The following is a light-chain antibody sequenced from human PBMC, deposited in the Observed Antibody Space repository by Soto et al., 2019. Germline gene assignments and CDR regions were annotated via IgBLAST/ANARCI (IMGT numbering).Light chain of an antibody. J-gene: IGKJ4*01. CDR3: QQSYSTPQLT. CDR1: QSISSY. Sequence: DIQMTQSPSSLSASVGDRVTITCRASQSISSYLNWYQQKPGKAPKLLIYAASSLQSGVPSRFSGSGSGTDFTLTISSLLHEDFATYYCQQSYSTPQLTFGGGTKVEIK. CDR2: AAS. V-gene: IGKV1-39*01.